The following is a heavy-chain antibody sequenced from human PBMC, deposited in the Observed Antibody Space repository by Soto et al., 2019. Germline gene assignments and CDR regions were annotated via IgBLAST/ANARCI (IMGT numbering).Heavy chain of an antibody. CDR2: ISSGSII. CDR1: GFIFSDYY. J-gene: IGHJ4*02. D-gene: IGHD4-17*01. CDR3: ARDLASTTIPNY. Sequence: GGSLRLSCAASGFIFSDYYMSWIRQAPGKGLEWVSYISSGSIIYYADSVKGRFTISRDNAKNSLYLQMNSLRAEDTAVYYCARDLASTTIPNYWGQGTLVTVSS. V-gene: IGHV3-11*04.